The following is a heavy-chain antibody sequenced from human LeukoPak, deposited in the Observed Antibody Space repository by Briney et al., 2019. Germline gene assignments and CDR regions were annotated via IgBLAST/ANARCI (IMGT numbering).Heavy chain of an antibody. CDR1: GGSLSSTTYY. D-gene: IGHD3-22*01. CDR2: MYYSGST. V-gene: IGHV4-39*01. CDR3: ARHYYDTSGYYPWYFDY. Sequence: SETLSLTCTVSGGSLSSTTYYWGWIRQPPGKGLEWIGSMYYSGSTYYNQSLKSRVTISVDTSKNQFSLKLTSVTAAETAVYYCARHYYDTSGYYPWYFDYWGQGTLVTVSS. J-gene: IGHJ4*02.